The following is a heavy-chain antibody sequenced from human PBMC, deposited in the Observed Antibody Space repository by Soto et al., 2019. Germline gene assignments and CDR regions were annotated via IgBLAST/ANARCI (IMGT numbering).Heavy chain of an antibody. CDR2: INHTGGT. CDR1: GGSVNGYY. J-gene: IGHJ5*02. D-gene: IGHD3-3*01. CDR3: ATRITVFGLLIPPFDP. Sequence: PSETLSLTCAVYGGSVNGYYWNWIRQPPGKGLEWIGEINHTGGTHYNPSLKGRVTMSVDTSKNQFSLRLNSVTAADTAIYYCATRITVFGLLIPPFDPWGQGTQVTVSS. V-gene: IGHV4-34*01.